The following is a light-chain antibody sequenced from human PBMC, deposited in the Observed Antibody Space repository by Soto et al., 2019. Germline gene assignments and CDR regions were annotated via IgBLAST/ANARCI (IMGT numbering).Light chain of an antibody. CDR1: QSVSSN. CDR2: GAS. Sequence: EVVMRQSPATLSLSPGERATLSCRASQSVSSNLAWYQQKPGQAPRLLIYGASTRATGIPARFSGSGSGTDFTLTISRLEPEDFAVYYCQQYGSSPSITFGQGTRLEIK. CDR3: QQYGSSPSIT. J-gene: IGKJ5*01. V-gene: IGKV3-20*01.